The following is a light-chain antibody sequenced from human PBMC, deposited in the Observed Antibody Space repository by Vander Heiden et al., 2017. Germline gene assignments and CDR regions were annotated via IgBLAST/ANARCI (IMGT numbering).Light chain of an antibody. Sequence: QSVLTQPPSASGTPGQRVTISCSGSSSNIGSNYVYWYQQLPGTAPKRLIYRNNQRPSGVPDRFSGSKSGTSASLDISGLRSEDEADYYCAAWDDSLSDVVFGGGTKLTVL. CDR3: AAWDDSLSDVV. J-gene: IGLJ2*01. CDR2: RNN. CDR1: SSNIGSNY. V-gene: IGLV1-47*01.